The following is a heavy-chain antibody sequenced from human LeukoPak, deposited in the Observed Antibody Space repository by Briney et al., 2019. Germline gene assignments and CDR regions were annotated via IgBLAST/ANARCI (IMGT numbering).Heavy chain of an antibody. CDR1: GFSFGSLA. D-gene: IGHD2-21*02. Sequence: GGSLRLSCAASGFSFGSLAMNWVRQAPGKGLEWVASIRSSSSSIYYADAVKGRFTISRDNAKNSLYLQMNSLRAEDTAVYYCARGCGLDCYPFRDYWGQGTLVTVSS. J-gene: IGHJ4*02. CDR3: ARGCGLDCYPFRDY. CDR2: IRSSSSSI. V-gene: IGHV3-21*06.